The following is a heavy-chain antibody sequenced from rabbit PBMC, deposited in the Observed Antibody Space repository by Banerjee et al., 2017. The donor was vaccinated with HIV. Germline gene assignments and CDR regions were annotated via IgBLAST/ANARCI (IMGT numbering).Heavy chain of an antibody. V-gene: IGHV1S45*01. Sequence: QEQLEESGGDLVKPEGSLTLTCTASGLDFSSSYYMCWVRQAPGKGLEWIAWIHAGSSGSTYNASRAMGRFTISKTSSTTVILQMISLAAADTAAFFCARSVCNYCLTGLLCWGPGTLVT. D-gene: IGHD8-1*01. J-gene: IGHJ2*01. CDR1: GLDFSSSYY. CDR3: ARSVCNYCLTGLLC. CDR2: IHAGSSGST.